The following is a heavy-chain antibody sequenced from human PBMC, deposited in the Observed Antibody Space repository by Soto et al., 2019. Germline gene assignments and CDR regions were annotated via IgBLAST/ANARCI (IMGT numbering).Heavy chain of an antibody. CDR2: IIPIFGTA. CDR1: GGTFSSYA. V-gene: IGHV1-69*06. D-gene: IGHD3-16*01. Sequence: SVKVSCKASGGTFSSYAISWVRQAPGQGLEWMGGIIPIFGTANYAQKFQGRVTITADKSTSTAYMEPSSLRSEDTAVYYCASRKGTFNNAFDIWGQGTMVTVSS. J-gene: IGHJ3*02. CDR3: ASRKGTFNNAFDI.